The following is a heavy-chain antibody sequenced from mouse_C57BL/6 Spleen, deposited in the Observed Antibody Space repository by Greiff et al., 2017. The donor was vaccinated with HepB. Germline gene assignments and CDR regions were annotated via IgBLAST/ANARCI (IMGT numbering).Heavy chain of an antibody. CDR2: IYPRDGST. CDR3: ASDYYGSSYDAMDY. CDR1: GYTFTDHT. J-gene: IGHJ4*01. V-gene: IGHV1-78*01. Sequence: VQLQESDAELVKPGASVKISCKVSGYTFTDHTIHWMKQRPEQGLEWIGYIYPRDGSTKYNEKFKGKATLTADKSSSTAYMQLNSLTSEDSAVYFCASDYYGSSYDAMDYWGQGTSVTVSS. D-gene: IGHD1-1*01.